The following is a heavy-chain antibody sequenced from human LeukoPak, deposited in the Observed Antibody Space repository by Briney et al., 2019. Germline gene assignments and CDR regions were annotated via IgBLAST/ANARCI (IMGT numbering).Heavy chain of an antibody. D-gene: IGHD3-22*01. V-gene: IGHV1-24*01. CDR2: FDPEDGET. CDR1: GYTFPSYF. J-gene: IGHJ5*02. CDR3: ATDPHYDSSGT. Sequence: GASVQVSCKASGYTFPSYFMHWVRQAPGQGLEWMGGFDPEDGETIYAQKFQGRVTMTEDTSTDTAYMELSSLRSEDTAVYYCATDPHYDSSGTWGQGTLVTVSS.